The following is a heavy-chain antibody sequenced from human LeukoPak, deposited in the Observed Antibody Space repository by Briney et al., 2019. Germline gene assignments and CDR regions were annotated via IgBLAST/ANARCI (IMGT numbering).Heavy chain of an antibody. Sequence: SETLSLTCTVSGGSISSSSYYWGWIRQPPGKGLEWIGSIYYSGSTYYNPSLKSRVTISVDTSKNQFSLKLSSVTAADTAVYYCARDAAVLLWFGEHAFDIWGQGTMVTVSS. CDR2: IYYSGST. V-gene: IGHV4-39*07. CDR3: ARDAAVLLWFGEHAFDI. J-gene: IGHJ3*02. D-gene: IGHD3-10*01. CDR1: GGSISSSSYY.